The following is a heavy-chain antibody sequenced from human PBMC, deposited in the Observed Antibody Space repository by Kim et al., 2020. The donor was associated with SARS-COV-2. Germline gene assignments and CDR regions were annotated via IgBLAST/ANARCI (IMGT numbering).Heavy chain of an antibody. D-gene: IGHD3-16*01. CDR2: MNPNNGNT. J-gene: IGHJ2*01. V-gene: IGHV1-8*01. CDR3: ARGQRSSFGVDWYFDL. CDR1: GYTFTSYG. Sequence: ASVKVSCKASGYTFTSYGINWVRQATGQGLEWMGWMNPNNGNTGYAQKFQGRVTMTRSSSITTAYMEMSSLRSEDTAVYYCARGQRSSFGVDWYFDLWGRGTLVTVSS.